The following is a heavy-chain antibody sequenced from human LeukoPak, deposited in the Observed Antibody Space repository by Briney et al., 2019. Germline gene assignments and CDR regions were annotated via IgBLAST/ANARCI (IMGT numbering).Heavy chain of an antibody. CDR2: IEYDGSNE. J-gene: IGHJ6*03. V-gene: IGHV3-30*02. CDR1: GVSFSRYG. D-gene: IGHD2-8*01. Sequence: GGSLRLSCAASGVSFSRYGMHWVRQAPGKGLEWVAYIEYDGSNEQYANSVKGRFSISRDSSKNTLYLQMNSLRAEDTAVYYCAKDRCSNGIGCFYYYMDVWGKGTTVTISS. CDR3: AKDRCSNGIGCFYYYMDV.